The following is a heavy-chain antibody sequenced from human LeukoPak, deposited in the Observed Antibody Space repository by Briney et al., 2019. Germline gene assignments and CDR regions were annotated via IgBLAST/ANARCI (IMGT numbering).Heavy chain of an antibody. CDR1: GFTFSSYA. Sequence: GGSLRLSCAASGFTFSSYAMHWVRQAPGKGLEYVSAISSNGGSTYYANSVKGRFTISRDNSKNTLYLQMGSLRAEDMAVHYCAREMGYCSSTSCPTDYWGQGTLVTVSS. CDR3: AREMGYCSSTSCPTDY. V-gene: IGHV3-64*01. J-gene: IGHJ4*02. D-gene: IGHD2-2*01. CDR2: ISSNGGST.